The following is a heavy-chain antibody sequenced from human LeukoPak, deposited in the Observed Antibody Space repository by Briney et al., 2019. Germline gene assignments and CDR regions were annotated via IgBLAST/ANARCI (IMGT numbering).Heavy chain of an antibody. V-gene: IGHV3-23*01. J-gene: IGHJ4*02. CDR3: AREMLVGEMYYFDY. CDR2: ITASGGGP. CDR1: GFTFSNYA. Sequence: PGGSLRLSCVASGFTFSNYAMSWVRQAPGKGLEWVSGITASGGGPSSADSVKGRFTISRDNAKNSLYLQMNSLRAEDTAVYYCAREMLVGEMYYFDYWGQGTLVTVSS. D-gene: IGHD3-16*01.